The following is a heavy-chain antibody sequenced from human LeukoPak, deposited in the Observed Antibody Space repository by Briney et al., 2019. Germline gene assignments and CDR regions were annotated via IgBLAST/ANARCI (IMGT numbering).Heavy chain of an antibody. CDR1: GGSISSSSYY. D-gene: IGHD1-26*01. Sequence: SETLSLTCTVPGGSISSSSYYWGWVRQPPETGLEWIGSIYNSGSTYYNPSLERRVTISVDTSKNQFSLKVTSVTAADTAVYYCAGLESGTAPLWGQGTLVTVSS. J-gene: IGHJ4*02. CDR3: AGLESGTAPL. V-gene: IGHV4-39*01. CDR2: IYNSGST.